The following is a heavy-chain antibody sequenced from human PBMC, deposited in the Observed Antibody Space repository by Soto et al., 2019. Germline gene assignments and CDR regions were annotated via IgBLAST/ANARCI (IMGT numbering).Heavy chain of an antibody. CDR1: GFTFSNYA. D-gene: IGHD5-12*01. J-gene: IGHJ4*02. Sequence: GGSLRLSCAASGFTFSNYAMTWVRQAPGKGLEWVSAISGSGGSTYYADSVKGRFTISRDNSKNTPYLQMNSLRADDTAVYYCAIGDGYDPYSHFDYWGQGILVTVYS. CDR2: ISGSGGST. CDR3: AIGDGYDPYSHFDY. V-gene: IGHV3-23*01.